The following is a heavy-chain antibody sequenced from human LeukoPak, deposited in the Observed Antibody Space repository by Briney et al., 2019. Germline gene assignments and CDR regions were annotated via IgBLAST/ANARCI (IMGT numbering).Heavy chain of an antibody. CDR3: ARASRGAYEFDSSGHNFYYYMDV. Sequence: SETLSLTCSVSGSSISSLSWSWIRQSAGKGLEWIGHIYASGSTDYNPSLKSRVSMSVDTSKNQFSLKLRSVNAADTAMYYCARASRGAYEFDSSGHNFYYYMDVWGIGTAVIVSS. CDR2: IYASGST. V-gene: IGHV4-4*07. CDR1: GSSISSLS. J-gene: IGHJ6*03. D-gene: IGHD3-22*01.